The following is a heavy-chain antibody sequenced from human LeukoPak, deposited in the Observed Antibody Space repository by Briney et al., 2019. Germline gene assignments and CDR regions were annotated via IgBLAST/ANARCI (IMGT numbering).Heavy chain of an antibody. CDR3: ARDRGTYFDY. J-gene: IGHJ4*02. CDR1: GGSISSYY. V-gene: IGHV4-59*01. D-gene: IGHD1-26*01. Sequence: SETLSLTCTVSGGSISSYYWSWIRQPPGKGLEWIGYIYYSGSTNYNPSLKSRVTISEDTSKNQFSLKLSSVTAADTAVYYCARDRGTYFDYWGQGTLVTVSS. CDR2: IYYSGST.